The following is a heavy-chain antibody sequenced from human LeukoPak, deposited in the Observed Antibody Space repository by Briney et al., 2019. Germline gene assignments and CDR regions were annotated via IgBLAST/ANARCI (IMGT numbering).Heavy chain of an antibody. J-gene: IGHJ6*02. CDR1: GGSISSYY. V-gene: IGHV4-59*01. CDR2: IYYSGST. Sequence: KTSETLSLTCTVSGGSISSYYWSWIRQPPGKGLEWIGYIYYSGSTNYNPSPKSRVTISVDTSRNQFSLKLSSVTAADTAVYYCARDRVGGYYYYYGMDVWGQGTTVTVSS. CDR3: ARDRVGGYYYYYGMDV.